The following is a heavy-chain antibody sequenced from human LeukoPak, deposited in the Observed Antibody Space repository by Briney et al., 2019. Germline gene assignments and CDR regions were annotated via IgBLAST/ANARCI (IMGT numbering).Heavy chain of an antibody. CDR3: VTGCSSTSCYARRVSYYYMDV. CDR2: IRYDGSNK. J-gene: IGHJ6*03. Sequence: GGSLRLSCAASGFTFSSYGMHWVRQAPGKGLEWVAFIRYDGSNKYYADSVKGRFTISRDNSKNTLYLQMNSLRAEDTAVYYCVTGCSSTSCYARRVSYYYMDVWGKGTTVTISS. D-gene: IGHD2-2*01. CDR1: GFTFSSYG. V-gene: IGHV3-30*02.